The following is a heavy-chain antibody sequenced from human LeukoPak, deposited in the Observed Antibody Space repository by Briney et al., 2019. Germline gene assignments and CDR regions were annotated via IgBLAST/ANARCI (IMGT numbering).Heavy chain of an antibody. CDR2: INPNSGGT. J-gene: IGHJ4*02. D-gene: IGHD3-16*01. CDR3: ARGGIYDYVWGSLTPQVIDEGLDY. V-gene: IGHV1-2*02. Sequence: GASVKVSCKASGYTFTGYYMHWVRQAPGQGLEWMGWINPNSGGTNYAQKFQGRVTMTRDTSISTAYMELSRLRSDDTAVYYCARGGIYDYVWGSLTPQVIDEGLDYWGQGTLVTVSS. CDR1: GYTFTGYY.